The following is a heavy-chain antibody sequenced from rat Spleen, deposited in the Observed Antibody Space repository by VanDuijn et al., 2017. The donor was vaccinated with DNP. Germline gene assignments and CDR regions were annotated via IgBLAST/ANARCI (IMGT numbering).Heavy chain of an antibody. J-gene: IGHJ2*01. CDR3: IRWNSGHFDY. CDR1: GFTFSNHG. V-gene: IGHV5-22*01. D-gene: IGHD4-3*01. CDR2: IGSDGYAP. Sequence: EVQLVESGGGLVRPGRSLKLSCAASGFTFSNHGMAWVRQAPTKGLEWVAYIGSDGYAPYYGDSVKGRFTISRDNAKSTLYLQMNSLRSEDMATYYCIRWNSGHFDYWGQGVMVTVSS.